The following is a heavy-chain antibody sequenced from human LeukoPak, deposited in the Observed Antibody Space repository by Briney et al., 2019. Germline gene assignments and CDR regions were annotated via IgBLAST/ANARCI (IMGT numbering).Heavy chain of an antibody. CDR3: ARGSHTTSGEGFDC. D-gene: IGHD2-2*01. Sequence: SETLSLTCTVSGGSISSGGYYWSWIRQHPGKGLEWIGYIYYSGSTYYNPSLKSRVTISVDTSKNQFSLKLSSVTAADTAVYYCARGSHTTSGEGFDCWGQGTLVTVSS. CDR2: IYYSGST. V-gene: IGHV4-31*03. J-gene: IGHJ4*02. CDR1: GGSISSGGYY.